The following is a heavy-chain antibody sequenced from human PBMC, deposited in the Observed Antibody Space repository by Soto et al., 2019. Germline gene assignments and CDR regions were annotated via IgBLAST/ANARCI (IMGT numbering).Heavy chain of an antibody. CDR3: SRLWAGGDDRDSPPYYLDS. D-gene: IGHD3-16*01. CDR2: IKTRSYNYAT. V-gene: IGHV3-73*02. CDR1: GFTFSGSA. J-gene: IGHJ4*02. Sequence: EVQLVESWGGLVQPGGSVIISCAASGFTFSGSAIHWVRQASGKGLEWLGRIKTRSYNYATAYTASLKGRFTISRDDSKNTAYLQMNSLKTEDTAVYFCSRLWAGGDDRDSPPYYLDSWGQGTLVTVSS.